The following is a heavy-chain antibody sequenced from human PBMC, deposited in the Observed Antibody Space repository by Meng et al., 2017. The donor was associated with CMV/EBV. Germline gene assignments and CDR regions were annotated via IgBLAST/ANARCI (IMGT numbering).Heavy chain of an antibody. V-gene: IGHV3-15*07. Sequence: SGVTFSNAWMSWVRQAPGKGLEWVGRIKSKTDGGTTDYAAPVKGRFTISRDDSKNTLYLQMNSLKTEDTAVYYCTTILLAVAGGFDYWGQGTLVTVSS. CDR2: IKSKTDGGTT. CDR1: GVTFSNAW. J-gene: IGHJ4*02. D-gene: IGHD6-19*01. CDR3: TTILLAVAGGFDY.